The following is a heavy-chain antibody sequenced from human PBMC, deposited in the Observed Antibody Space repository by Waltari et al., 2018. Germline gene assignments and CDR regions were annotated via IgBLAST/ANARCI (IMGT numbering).Heavy chain of an antibody. CDR1: GYTFTSYY. CDR2: SNPSGGST. J-gene: IGHJ4*02. D-gene: IGHD3-9*01. V-gene: IGHV1-46*01. CDR3: ARDTLDYYFDY. Sequence: QVQLVQSGAEVKKPGASVKVSCKASGYTFTSYYMHWVRQAPGQGLEWMGISNPSGGSTSYAQKFQGRVTMTRETSTSTVYMELSSLRSEDTAVYYCARDTLDYYFDYWGQGTLVTVSS.